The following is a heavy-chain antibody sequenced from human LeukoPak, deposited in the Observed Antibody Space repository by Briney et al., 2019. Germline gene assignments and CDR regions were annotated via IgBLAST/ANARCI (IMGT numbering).Heavy chain of an antibody. Sequence: LPGGSLRLSCAASGFTFSIYAMHWVRQAPGKGLEWVAIIWYDGSHAYYADSVKGRFTVSRDNSKNTLYLEMNSLKADDTAVYYCAKDRETVVRGPIILEGGYFDYWGQGALVTVSS. CDR1: GFTFSIYA. D-gene: IGHD3-10*01. J-gene: IGHJ4*02. CDR2: IWYDGSHA. CDR3: AKDRETVVRGPIILEGGYFDY. V-gene: IGHV3-33*06.